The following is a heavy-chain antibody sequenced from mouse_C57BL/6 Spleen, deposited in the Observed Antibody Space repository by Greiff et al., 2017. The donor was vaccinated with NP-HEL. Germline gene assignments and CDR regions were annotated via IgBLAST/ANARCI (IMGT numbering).Heavy chain of an antibody. Sequence: QVQLKESGAELARPEASVKLSCKASGYTFTSYGISWVKQRTVQGLEWIGELYPRSGNTYYNEKFKGKATLTADKSSSTAYMELRSLTSEDSAVYFCARKGDSSGWFAYWGQGTLVTVSA. CDR1: GYTFTSYG. J-gene: IGHJ3*01. V-gene: IGHV1-81*01. CDR3: ARKGDSSGWFAY. CDR2: LYPRSGNT. D-gene: IGHD3-2*02.